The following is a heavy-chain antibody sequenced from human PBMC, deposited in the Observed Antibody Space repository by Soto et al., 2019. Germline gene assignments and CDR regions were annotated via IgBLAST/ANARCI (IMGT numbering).Heavy chain of an antibody. V-gene: IGHV1-18*04. CDR3: ASDKMIDDFGLGTYDY. J-gene: IGHJ4*02. D-gene: IGHD3-10*01. CDR2: ISGYNGKT. CDR1: GYTFTSFG. Sequence: QVQMVQSGVEVRKPGASFKVSCKTSGYTFTSFGVSWLRQAPGQGLEWMGWISGYNGKTEYAQKLQGRVTMTADTSTSTAYMELRGLRSDDTAVYFCASDKMIDDFGLGTYDYWGQGTTVTVTS.